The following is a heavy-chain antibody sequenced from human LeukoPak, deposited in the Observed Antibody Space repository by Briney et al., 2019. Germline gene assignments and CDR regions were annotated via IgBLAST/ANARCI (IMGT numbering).Heavy chain of an antibody. CDR1: GVTFSSSA. Sequence: TGGSLRLSCSASGVTFSSSAMHWVRQAPGKGVEYVSAISSNGGTTYYADSVKGRFTISRDNSKNTLYLQMSSLRAEDTAVYYCVKSPEEGVPHYYYYGMDVWGQGTTVTVSS. CDR3: VKSPEEGVPHYYYYGMDV. V-gene: IGHV3-64D*06. D-gene: IGHD3-10*01. J-gene: IGHJ6*02. CDR2: ISSNGGTT.